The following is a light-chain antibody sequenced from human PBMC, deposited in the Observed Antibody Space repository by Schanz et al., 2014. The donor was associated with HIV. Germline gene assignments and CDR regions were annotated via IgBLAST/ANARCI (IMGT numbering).Light chain of an antibody. V-gene: IGLV1-44*01. J-gene: IGLJ2*01. CDR3: ASHAGGSTSEVV. CDR1: TSNIGSNI. CDR2: TNN. Sequence: QSVLTQPPSASGTPGQRVTISCSGTTSNIGSNIVNWYQQLPGTAPKLLIYTNNQRPSGVPARFSGSKSGSSASLAISGLQAEDEADYYCASHAGGSTSEVVFGGWTKLTVL.